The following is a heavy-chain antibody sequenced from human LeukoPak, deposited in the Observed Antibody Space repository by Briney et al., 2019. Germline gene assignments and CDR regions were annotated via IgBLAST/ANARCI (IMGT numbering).Heavy chain of an antibody. CDR2: ISSSGSTI. CDR3: ATGIAARPGGSFDY. J-gene: IGHJ4*02. Sequence: PGGSLRLSCAASGFTFSSYEMNWVRQAPGKGLEWVSYISSSGSTIYYADSVKGRFTIPRDNAKNSLYLQMNSLRAEDTAVYYCATGIAARPGGSFDYWGQGTLVTVSS. CDR1: GFTFSSYE. D-gene: IGHD6-6*01. V-gene: IGHV3-48*03.